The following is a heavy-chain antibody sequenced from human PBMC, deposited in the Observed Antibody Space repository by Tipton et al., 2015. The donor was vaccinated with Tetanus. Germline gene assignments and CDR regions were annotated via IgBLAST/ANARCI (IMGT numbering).Heavy chain of an antibody. J-gene: IGHJ2*01. CDR1: GYNFPIYW. CDR3: ARRRSAILSGSYHWYFDI. Sequence: QLVQSGAEVYKPGESLKISCKPSGYNFPIYWIGWVRQMPGKGLEWMGVINPTDYQTSYNPSFEGQVTISADRSINTAYLQWTSLQTSDTAMYFCARRRSAILSGSYHWYFDIWGRGTLVTVSS. D-gene: IGHD3-9*01. CDR2: INPTDYQT. V-gene: IGHV5-51*01.